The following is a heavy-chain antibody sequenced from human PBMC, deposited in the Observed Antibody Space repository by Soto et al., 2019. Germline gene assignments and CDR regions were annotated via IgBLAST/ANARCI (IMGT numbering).Heavy chain of an antibody. V-gene: IGHV4-34*01. Sequence: SETLSLTCAVYGGSFSGYYWSWIRQPPGKGLEWIGEINHSGSTNYNPSLKSRVTISVDTSKNQFSLKLSSVTAADTAVYYCARRAGGANIAVRWFDPWGQGTLVTVSS. CDR2: INHSGST. CDR3: ARRAGGANIAVRWFDP. CDR1: GGSFSGYY. J-gene: IGHJ5*02. D-gene: IGHD6-6*01.